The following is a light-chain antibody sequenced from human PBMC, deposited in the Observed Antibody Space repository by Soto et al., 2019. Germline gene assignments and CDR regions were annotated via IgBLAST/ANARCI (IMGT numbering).Light chain of an antibody. Sequence: EIVLTQSPATLSLSPGERATLSCRASQSVSKYLAWYQQKPGQAPRLLIHDASNRATGIPARFSGSVSGTDSTLTISSLEPEDFGVYYCQQRSNWPQITFGGGTKVEIK. J-gene: IGKJ4*01. V-gene: IGKV3-11*01. CDR2: DAS. CDR3: QQRSNWPQIT. CDR1: QSVSKY.